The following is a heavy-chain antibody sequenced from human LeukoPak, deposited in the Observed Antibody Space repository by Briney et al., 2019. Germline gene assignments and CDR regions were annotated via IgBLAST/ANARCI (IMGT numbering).Heavy chain of an antibody. CDR3: ARDKQQLVREEIYGMDV. V-gene: IGHV3-48*03. CDR2: ISSSGSTI. CDR1: GFTFSSYE. J-gene: IGHJ6*04. D-gene: IGHD6-13*01. Sequence: PGGSLRLSCAASGFTFSSYEMNWVRQAPGKGLEWVSYISSSGSTIYYADSVKGRFTISRDNAKNSLYLQMNSLRAEDTAVYYCARDKQQLVREEIYGMDVWGKGTTVTVSS.